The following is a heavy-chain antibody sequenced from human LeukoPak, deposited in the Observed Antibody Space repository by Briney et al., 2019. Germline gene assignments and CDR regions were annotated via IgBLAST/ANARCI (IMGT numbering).Heavy chain of an antibody. CDR1: GYTFTGYY. Sequence: ASVKVSCKASGYTFTGYYMHWVRQAPGQGPEWMGRINPNSGGTNYAQKFQGRVTMTRDTSISTAYMELSRLRSDDTAVYYCAGNGLIIAARTNWFDPWGQGTLVTVSS. CDR3: AGNGLIIAARTNWFDP. CDR2: INPNSGGT. V-gene: IGHV1-2*06. D-gene: IGHD6-6*01. J-gene: IGHJ5*02.